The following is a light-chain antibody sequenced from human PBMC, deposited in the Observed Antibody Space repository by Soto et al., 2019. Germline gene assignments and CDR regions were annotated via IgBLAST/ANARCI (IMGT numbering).Light chain of an antibody. CDR3: SSYTSSGTLYV. CDR2: EVN. J-gene: IGLJ1*01. Sequence: QSALAQPASVSGSPGQSITISCTGTSSDVGNYNYVSWYQQHPGKAPKLMICEVNKRPSGVSNRFAGSKSGDTASLTISGLQVEDEADYYCSSYTSSGTLYVFGGGTKVTL. CDR1: SSDVGNYNY. V-gene: IGLV2-14*01.